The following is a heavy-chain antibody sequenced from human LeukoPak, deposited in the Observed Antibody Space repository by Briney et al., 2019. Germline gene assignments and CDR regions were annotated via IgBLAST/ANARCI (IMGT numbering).Heavy chain of an antibody. Sequence: SETLSLTCTVSGGSISSYHWSWIRQPPGKGLEWSGYIYYSGSTNYNPSLKSRVTISVDTSKNQFSLKLSSVTAADTAVYYCARALWSGSLTLSYYMDVWGKGTTVTVSS. CDR3: ARALWSGSLTLSYYMDV. J-gene: IGHJ6*03. D-gene: IGHD3-10*02. CDR1: GGSISSYH. CDR2: IYYSGST. V-gene: IGHV4-59*01.